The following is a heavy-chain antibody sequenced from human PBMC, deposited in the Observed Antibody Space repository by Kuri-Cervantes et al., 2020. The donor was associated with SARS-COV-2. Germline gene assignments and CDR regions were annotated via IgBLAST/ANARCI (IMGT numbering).Heavy chain of an antibody. V-gene: IGHV4-34*01. CDR3: ARIVVPAAIGY. CDR2: INHSGST. D-gene: IGHD2-2*01. J-gene: IGHJ4*02. CDR1: GGSFSGYY. Sequence: ESLKISCAVYGGSFSGYYWSWIRQPPGKGLEWIGEINHSGSTNYNPSLKSRVTISVDTSKNQFSLKLSSVTAADTAVYYCARIVVPAAIGYWGQGTLVTVSS.